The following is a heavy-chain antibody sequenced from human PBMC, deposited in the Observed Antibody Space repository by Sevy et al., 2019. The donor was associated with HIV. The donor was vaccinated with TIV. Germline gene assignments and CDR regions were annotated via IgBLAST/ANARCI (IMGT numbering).Heavy chain of an antibody. V-gene: IGHV3-66*01. CDR3: ARGKSGYGYALNY. Sequence: GGSLRLSCAASGFTFSISAMTWVRQAPGKGLEWVSVIYSDGTTYHADSVKDRFTISRDNFKNTLYLQMNSLRAEDTAVYYCARGKSGYGYALNYWGQGTLVTVSS. J-gene: IGHJ4*02. CDR2: IYSDGTT. CDR1: GFTFSISA. D-gene: IGHD5-18*01.